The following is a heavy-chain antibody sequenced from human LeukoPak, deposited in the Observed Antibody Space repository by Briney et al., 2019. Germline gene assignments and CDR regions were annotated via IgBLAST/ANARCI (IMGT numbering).Heavy chain of an antibody. V-gene: IGHV3-48*01. CDR2: ISTSSSTI. CDR1: GFTFSSYS. D-gene: IGHD3-16*01. Sequence: RAGGSLRLSCAPSGFTFSSYSMIWVRQAPGMGLDWVSYISTSSSTIYYADSVKGRFTISRDSAKNSLYLQMNSLRAEDTAVYYCARGPSGGIPDYYYYYMDVWGKGTTVTVSS. CDR3: ARGPSGGIPDYYYYYMDV. J-gene: IGHJ6*03.